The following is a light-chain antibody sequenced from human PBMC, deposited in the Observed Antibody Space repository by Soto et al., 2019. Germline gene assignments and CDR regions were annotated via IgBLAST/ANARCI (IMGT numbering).Light chain of an antibody. V-gene: IGKV1D-13*01. Sequence: AIQLTQSPSSLSASVGDRVTITCRASQGISSALAWYQQKPGKAPKLLIYDASSLESGVPSRFSGSGSGTDFTLTISSLQPEDFATYYCQQFNNYLFGQGTRLE. J-gene: IGKJ5*01. CDR2: DAS. CDR3: QQFNNYL. CDR1: QGISSA.